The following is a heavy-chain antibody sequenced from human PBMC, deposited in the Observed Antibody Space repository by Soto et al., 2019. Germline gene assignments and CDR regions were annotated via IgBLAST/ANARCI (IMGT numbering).Heavy chain of an antibody. V-gene: IGHV4-39*01. Sequence: QLQLQESGPGLVKPSETLSLTCTVSGGSISSSSYYWGWLRQHPGKGLEWIGSIYYSGSTYYNTSLKSRVTISVDTSKNQFSLKLSSVTAADTAVYYCARRGSSSWYGYWGQGTLVTVSS. CDR3: ARRGSSSWYGY. CDR2: IYYSGST. J-gene: IGHJ4*02. CDR1: GGSISSSSYY. D-gene: IGHD6-13*01.